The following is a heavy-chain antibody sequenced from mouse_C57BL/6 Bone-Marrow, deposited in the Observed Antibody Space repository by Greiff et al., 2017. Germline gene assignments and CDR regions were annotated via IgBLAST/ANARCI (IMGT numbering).Heavy chain of an antibody. V-gene: IGHV1-59*01. D-gene: IGHD1-1*01. J-gene: IGHJ3*01. CDR3: ARCFISTIVAPTGFAY. Sequence: QVQLKQPGAELVRPGTSVKLSCKASGYTFTSYWMHWVKQRPGQGLEWIGVIDPSDSYTNYNQKFKGKATLTVDTSSSTAYMQLSSLTSEDSAVYCCARCFISTIVAPTGFAYWGKGAMVTVSA. CDR2: IDPSDSYT. CDR1: GYTFTSYW.